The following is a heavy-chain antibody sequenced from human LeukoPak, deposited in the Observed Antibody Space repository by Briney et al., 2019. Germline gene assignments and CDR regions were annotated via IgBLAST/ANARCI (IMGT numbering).Heavy chain of an antibody. CDR2: VYYSGST. CDR3: ARHTGNSVTSPALHY. J-gene: IGHJ4*02. Sequence: PSETLSLTCTVSGGSITSGNYYWGWLRQPPGKGLEWIGSVYYSGSTYYNPSLKSRVTISVDASENQFSLKLSSVTAADTAVYYCARHTGNSVTSPALHYWGQGTLVTVSS. V-gene: IGHV4-39*01. D-gene: IGHD4-17*01. CDR1: GGSITSGNYY.